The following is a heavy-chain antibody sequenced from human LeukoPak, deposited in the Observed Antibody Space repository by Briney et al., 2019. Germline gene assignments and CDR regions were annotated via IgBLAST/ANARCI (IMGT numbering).Heavy chain of an antibody. D-gene: IGHD3-10*01. Sequence: GGSLRLSCVASGFTFSSSWISWVRQGPGKGPEWVANMNQDGSRKYYVDSVKGRFTISRDNAKNSLFLQMNGLRDGDTAVYYCTRDSQGSGTYSTDQWGQGTLVTVSP. CDR2: MNQDGSRK. V-gene: IGHV3-7*01. CDR3: TRDSQGSGTYSTDQ. J-gene: IGHJ4*02. CDR1: GFTFSSSW.